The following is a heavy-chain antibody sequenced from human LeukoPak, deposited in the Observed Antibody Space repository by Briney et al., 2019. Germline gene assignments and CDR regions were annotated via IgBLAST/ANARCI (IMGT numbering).Heavy chain of an antibody. CDR2: ISGGGGIT. Sequence: GGSLRLSCAASGFAFSNYAMTWVRQAPGKGLEWVSGISGGGGITHYADSVKGRFTISRDNSKNTLYLQMNSLRADDTAVYYCAKATGQSLAGYLDYWGQGTLVTVSS. V-gene: IGHV3-23*01. J-gene: IGHJ4*02. D-gene: IGHD6-13*01. CDR1: GFAFSNYA. CDR3: AKATGQSLAGYLDY.